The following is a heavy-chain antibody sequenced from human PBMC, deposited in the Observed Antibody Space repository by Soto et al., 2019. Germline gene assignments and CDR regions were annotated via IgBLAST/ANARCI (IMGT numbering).Heavy chain of an antibody. CDR2: IKSRVDGGTA. CDR1: RFPFRNAW. D-gene: IGHD1-26*01. J-gene: IGHJ4*02. V-gene: IGHV3-15*01. CDR3: THQAGAPLYYFDH. Sequence: GGSLRLSCSASRFPFRNAWLSWVRQTPGKGLEWVGHIKSRVDGGTADYAAPVKGRFTISRDDSKNTLYLQMNSLKTEDTGIYYSTHQAGAPLYYFDHWGQGTQVTVSS.